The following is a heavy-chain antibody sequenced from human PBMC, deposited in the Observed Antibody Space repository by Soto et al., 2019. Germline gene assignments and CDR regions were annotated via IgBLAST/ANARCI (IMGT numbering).Heavy chain of an antibody. CDR1: GGTFRTYA. V-gene: IGHV1-69*01. D-gene: IGHD4-17*01. J-gene: IGHJ4*02. CDR2: IIPIFGSA. Sequence: QVQLVQSGAEVKKPGSSVKVSCKASGGTFRTYAITWVRQAPGQGLEWMGGIIPIFGSAKYAQKFQDSVTLTADESTSTAYMELSSLRSEDTAVYYCATTRDYCLDYWGPGTLVTVSS. CDR3: ATTRDYCLDY.